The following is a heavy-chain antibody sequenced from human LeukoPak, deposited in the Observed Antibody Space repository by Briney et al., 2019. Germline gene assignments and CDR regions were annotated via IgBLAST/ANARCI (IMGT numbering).Heavy chain of an antibody. V-gene: IGHV1-18*01. CDR3: ARGYNDY. CDR1: GYTFTGYG. D-gene: IGHD1-1*01. CDR2: ISPYSGNT. J-gene: IGHJ4*02. Sequence: ASVKVSCKASGYTFTGYGISWVRRAPGQGLEWMGWISPYSGNTNYAQKFQGRITVTTDTSTSTAYMELRSLRSDDTAVYYCARGYNDYCGQGTLVTVSS.